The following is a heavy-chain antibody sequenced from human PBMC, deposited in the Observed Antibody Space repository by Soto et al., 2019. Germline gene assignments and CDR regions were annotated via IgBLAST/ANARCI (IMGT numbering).Heavy chain of an antibody. J-gene: IGHJ4*02. CDR3: ARVGETPYYDFWSGYY. Sequence: VQLVESGGGLVQPGGSLRLSCAASGFTFSSYWMSWVRQAPGKGLEWVANIKQDGSEKYYVDSVKGRFTISRDNAKNSLYLQMNSLRAEDTAVYYCARVGETPYYDFWSGYYWGQGTLVTVSS. CDR2: IKQDGSEK. D-gene: IGHD3-3*01. V-gene: IGHV3-7*01. CDR1: GFTFSSYW.